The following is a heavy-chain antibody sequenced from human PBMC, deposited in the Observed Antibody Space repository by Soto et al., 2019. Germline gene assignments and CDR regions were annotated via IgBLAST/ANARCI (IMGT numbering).Heavy chain of an antibody. CDR2: IYPGDSDT. V-gene: IGHV5-51*01. Sequence: GESLKISCKGSGYSFTSYWIGWVRQMPGKGLEWMGIIYPGDSDTRYSPSFQGQVTISADKSISTAYLQWSSLKASDTAMYYCARVCSSTSCYLYYGMDVWGQGTTVTVSS. J-gene: IGHJ6*02. CDR1: GYSFTSYW. D-gene: IGHD2-2*01. CDR3: ARVCSSTSCYLYYGMDV.